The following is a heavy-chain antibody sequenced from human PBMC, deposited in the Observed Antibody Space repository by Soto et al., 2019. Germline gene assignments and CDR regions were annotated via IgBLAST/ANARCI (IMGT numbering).Heavy chain of an antibody. CDR3: ARVASKMAWFDP. J-gene: IGHJ5*02. D-gene: IGHD5-12*01. Sequence: SETLSLTCTVSGGSVTSGTFYWSWIRQPPGKGLEWIGEIYYNENTNYNPSLKSRVTISADTYKNQFSLRLSSVTAADTAVYYCARVASKMAWFDPWGPGTLVTVSS. CDR1: GGSVTSGTFY. CDR2: IYYNENT. V-gene: IGHV4-61*01.